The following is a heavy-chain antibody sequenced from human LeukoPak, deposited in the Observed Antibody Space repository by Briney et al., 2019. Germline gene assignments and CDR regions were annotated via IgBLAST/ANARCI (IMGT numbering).Heavy chain of an antibody. D-gene: IGHD6-19*01. CDR3: AREAVVAVAGTMRSFDY. CDR1: GGTFSSYA. V-gene: IGHV1-69*04. J-gene: IGHJ4*02. Sequence: ASVKVSCTASGGTFSSYAISWVRQAPGQGLEWMGRIIPILGIANYAQKFQGRVTITADKSTSTAYMELSSLRSEDTAVYYCAREAVVAVAGTMRSFDYWGQGTLVTVSS. CDR2: IIPILGIA.